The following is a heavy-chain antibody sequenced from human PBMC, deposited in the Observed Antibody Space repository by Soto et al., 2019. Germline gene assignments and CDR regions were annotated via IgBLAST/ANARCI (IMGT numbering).Heavy chain of an antibody. CDR1: GFTFSSYA. D-gene: IGHD6-6*01. Sequence: EVQLSESGGGLVQPGGSLRLSCAASGFTFSSYAMSWVRQAPGKGLEWVSAISGSGGSTYYADSVKGRFTISRDNSKNTLYLQMNSLRAEDTAVYYCAKDRGYSSSLGYYYYYMDVWGKGTTVTVSS. CDR2: ISGSGGST. CDR3: AKDRGYSSSLGYYYYYMDV. J-gene: IGHJ6*03. V-gene: IGHV3-23*01.